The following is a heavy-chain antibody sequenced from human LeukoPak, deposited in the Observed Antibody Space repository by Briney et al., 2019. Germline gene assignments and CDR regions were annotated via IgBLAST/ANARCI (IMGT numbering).Heavy chain of an antibody. J-gene: IGHJ4*02. CDR1: GGSISSSSYY. D-gene: IGHD5-24*01. Sequence: PSETLSLTCTVSGGSISSSSYYWGWIRQPPGKGLQWIGSFYYSGSTYYNPSLKSRVTIYVDTSKNQFSLKLSSVTAADTAVYYCARGRRDGYNLEYFDKWGQGTLVTVSS. CDR3: ARGRRDGYNLEYFDK. V-gene: IGHV4-39*01. CDR2: FYYSGST.